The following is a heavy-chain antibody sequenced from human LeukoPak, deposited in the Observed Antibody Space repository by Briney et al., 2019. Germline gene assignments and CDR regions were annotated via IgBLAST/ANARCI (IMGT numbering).Heavy chain of an antibody. CDR2: IFYSGST. Sequence: SETLSLTCTLSGGSISSTSYYWGWIRQPPGKGLESIVNIFYSGSTYYNPSLKSRVTISVDTSKNQFSLKLSSVTAADTAVYYCARASKVRCGGDCYSYYFDYWGQGTLVTVSS. D-gene: IGHD2-21*02. J-gene: IGHJ4*02. V-gene: IGHV4-39*07. CDR1: GGSISSTSYY. CDR3: ARASKVRCGGDCYSYYFDY.